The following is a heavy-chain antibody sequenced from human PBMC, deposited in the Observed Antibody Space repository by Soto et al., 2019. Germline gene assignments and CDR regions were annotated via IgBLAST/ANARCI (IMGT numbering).Heavy chain of an antibody. V-gene: IGHV4-4*07. Sequence: SETLSLTCTVSGGSISSYYWSWIRQPAGKGLEWIGRIYTSGSTNYNPSLKSRVTMSVDTSKNQFSLKLSSVTAADTAVYYCARVITLFGVVMANRFDPWGQGNLVTLSS. D-gene: IGHD3-3*01. CDR3: ARVITLFGVVMANRFDP. J-gene: IGHJ5*02. CDR2: IYTSGST. CDR1: GGSISSYY.